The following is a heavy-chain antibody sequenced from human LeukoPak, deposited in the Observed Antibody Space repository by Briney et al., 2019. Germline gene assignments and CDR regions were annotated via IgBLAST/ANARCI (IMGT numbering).Heavy chain of an antibody. V-gene: IGHV3-74*01. CDR1: GFTFSSYW. CDR3: ARDIAVARD. D-gene: IGHD6-19*01. CDR2: INSDGRST. Sequence: GGSLRLSCAASGFTFSSYWMHWVRQAPGKALVWVSRINSDGRSTTYADSVKGRFAISRDNAKNTLYLQMNSLRAEDTAVYYCARDIAVARDWGQGTLVTVSS. J-gene: IGHJ4*02.